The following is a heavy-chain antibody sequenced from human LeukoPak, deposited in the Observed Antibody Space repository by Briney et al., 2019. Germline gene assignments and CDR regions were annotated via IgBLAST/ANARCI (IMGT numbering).Heavy chain of an antibody. V-gene: IGHV1-2*02. CDR2: INPNSGGT. Sequence: ASVNVSCKASGYTFTGYYMHWVRQPPGQGLEWMGWINPNSGGTNYAQKFQGRVTMTRDTSISTVYMELSRLRSDDTGVYYCARDLNRRLLWFVESSIWFDPWGQGTLVSVSS. J-gene: IGHJ5*02. D-gene: IGHD3-10*01. CDR1: GYTFTGYY. CDR3: ARDLNRRLLWFVESSIWFDP.